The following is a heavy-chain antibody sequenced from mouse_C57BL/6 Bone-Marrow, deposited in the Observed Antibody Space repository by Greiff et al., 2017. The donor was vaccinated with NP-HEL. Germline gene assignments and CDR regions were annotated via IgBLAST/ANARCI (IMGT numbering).Heavy chain of an antibody. V-gene: IGHV5-4*01. CDR2: ISDGGSYT. J-gene: IGHJ1*03. Sequence: DVQLVESGGGLVKPGGSLKLSCAASGFTFSSYAMSWVRQTPEKRLEWVATISDGGSYTYYPDNVQGRFTISRDNAKNNLYLQMSHLKSEDTAMYYCARDGGSRDRDVWGTGTTVTVSS. CDR3: ARDGGSRDRDV. CDR1: GFTFSSYA. D-gene: IGHD1-1*01.